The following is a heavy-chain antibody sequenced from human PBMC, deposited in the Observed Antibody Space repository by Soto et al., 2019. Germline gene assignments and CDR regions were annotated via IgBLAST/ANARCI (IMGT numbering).Heavy chain of an antibody. J-gene: IGHJ6*02. CDR2: ISGSGGST. Sequence: GGSLRLSCAASGFTFSSYAMSWVRQAPGKGLEWVSAISGSGGSTYYADSVKGRFTISRDNSKNTLYLQMNSLRAEDTAVYYCAKDGRKYYYYGMDVWGQGTTVTVSS. D-gene: IGHD1-1*01. CDR1: GFTFSSYA. V-gene: IGHV3-23*01. CDR3: AKDGRKYYYYGMDV.